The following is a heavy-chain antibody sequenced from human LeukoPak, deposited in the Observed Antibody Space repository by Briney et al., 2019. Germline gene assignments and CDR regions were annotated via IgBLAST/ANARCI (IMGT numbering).Heavy chain of an antibody. Sequence: GGSLRLSCAASRITFNSYAMSWVRQAPGKGLEWVSAISGSGGSTYYADSVKGRFTISRDNSKNTLYLQMNSLRAKDTAVYYCAKVGTVYYFDYWGQGTLVTVSS. J-gene: IGHJ4*02. D-gene: IGHD4-17*01. CDR1: RITFNSYA. CDR2: ISGSGGST. V-gene: IGHV3-23*01. CDR3: AKVGTVYYFDY.